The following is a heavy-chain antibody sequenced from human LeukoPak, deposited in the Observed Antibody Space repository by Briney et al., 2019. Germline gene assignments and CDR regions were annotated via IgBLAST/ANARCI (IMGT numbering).Heavy chain of an antibody. CDR2: ITWNGGGT. Sequence: GGSLRLSCAASGFNFDEYSMHWVRHAPGKGLEWVSLITWNGGGTSYADSVKGRFTISRDNKKSSLFLQMHSLRTEDTAFYFCVKDGLQYCTSTSCYEFQSWGQGTLVTVSS. J-gene: IGHJ4*02. D-gene: IGHD2-2*01. CDR1: GFNFDEYS. V-gene: IGHV3-43*01. CDR3: VKDGLQYCTSTSCYEFQS.